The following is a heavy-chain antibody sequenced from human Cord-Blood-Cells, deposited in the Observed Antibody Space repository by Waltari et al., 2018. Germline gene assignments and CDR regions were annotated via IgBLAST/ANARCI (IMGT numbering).Heavy chain of an antibody. J-gene: IGHJ5*02. Sequence: QVQLQASGPGLVKPSETLSPTCTVSGGSTRSSSWTWLRHPPRKGLEWIGRIYTSGSPNYNPSLKSRVTMSVDTSKNQFSLKLSSVTAADTAVYYCARDSDDSSGYYYNWFDPWGQGTLVTVSS. CDR1: GGSTRSSS. CDR2: IYTSGSP. D-gene: IGHD3-22*01. CDR3: ARDSDDSSGYYYNWFDP. V-gene: IGHV4-4*07.